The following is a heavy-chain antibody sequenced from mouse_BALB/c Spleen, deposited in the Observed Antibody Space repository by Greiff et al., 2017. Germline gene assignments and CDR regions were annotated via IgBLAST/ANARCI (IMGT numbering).Heavy chain of an antibody. J-gene: IGHJ3*01. CDR3: TRLYGTSFAY. CDR2: IRLKSNNYAT. V-gene: IGHV6-6*02. D-gene: IGHD1-1*01. CDR1: GFTFSNYW. Sequence: EVQRVESGGGLVQPGGSMKLSCVASGFTFSNYWMNWVRQSPEKGLEWVAEIRLKSNNYATHYAESVKGRFTISRDDSKSSVYLQMNNLRAEDTGIYYCTRLYGTSFAYWGQGTLVTVSA.